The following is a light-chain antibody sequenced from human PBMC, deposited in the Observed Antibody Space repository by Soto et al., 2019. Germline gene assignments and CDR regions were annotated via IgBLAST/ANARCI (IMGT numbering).Light chain of an antibody. CDR3: QLWDNVHHQIYV. CDR2: DNS. V-gene: IGLV3-21*02. CDR1: NIDSRT. J-gene: IGLJ2*01. Sequence: SCELTHPPSVAVAPLGASTISCGESNIDSRTVHLYQQKPFQAPLLVVYDNSFRPSGIPNRFSGSNSGNTATLTISRVEAGDEADYHCQLWDNVHHQIYVFG.